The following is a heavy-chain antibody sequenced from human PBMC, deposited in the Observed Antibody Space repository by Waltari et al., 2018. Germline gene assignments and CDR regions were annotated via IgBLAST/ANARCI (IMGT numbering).Heavy chain of an antibody. D-gene: IGHD1-7*01. J-gene: IGHJ3*02. CDR1: GGSISSGSYY. V-gene: IGHV4-61*09. CDR3: ARNYGGHAFDI. CDR2: IYHSGST. Sequence: QVQLQESGPGLVKPSQTLSLTCTVSGGSISSGSYYWRWIRQPAGKGLEWIGYIYHSGSTNYNPSLKSLVTIPVDTSKNQFSLKLSSVTAADTAVYYCARNYGGHAFDIWGQGTMVTVSS.